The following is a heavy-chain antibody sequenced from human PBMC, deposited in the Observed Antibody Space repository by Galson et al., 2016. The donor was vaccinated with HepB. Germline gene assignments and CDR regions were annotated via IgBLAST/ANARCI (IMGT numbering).Heavy chain of an antibody. V-gene: IGHV1-69*13. D-gene: IGHD4-11*01. Sequence: SVKVSCKASGGTFNNYAINWVRQAPGQGLEWMAGIIPLFGTTNYAQKFQGRVTITADESTSTAYMELSSLRSEDTAVYYCAGGLHRVDFEPWGQGTLVSVSS. J-gene: IGHJ5*02. CDR2: IIPLFGTT. CDR3: AGGLHRVDFEP. CDR1: GGTFNNYA.